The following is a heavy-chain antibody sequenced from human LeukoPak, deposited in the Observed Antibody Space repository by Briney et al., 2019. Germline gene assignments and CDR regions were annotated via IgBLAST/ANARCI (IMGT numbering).Heavy chain of an antibody. CDR2: IYTSGSI. V-gene: IGHV4-61*02. Sequence: SQTLSLTCTVSGGSISSGSYYWSWIRQPAGKGLEWIGRIYTSGSINYNPSLKSRVTISVDTSKNQFSLKLSSVTAADTAVYYCARDGYYDSSAYREYWGQGTLVTVSS. CDR1: GGSISSGSYY. J-gene: IGHJ4*02. D-gene: IGHD3-22*01. CDR3: ARDGYYDSSAYREY.